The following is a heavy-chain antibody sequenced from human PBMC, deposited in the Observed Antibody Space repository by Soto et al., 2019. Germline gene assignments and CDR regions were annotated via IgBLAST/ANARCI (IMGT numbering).Heavy chain of an antibody. J-gene: IGHJ6*02. CDR2: IIPIFGTA. CDR3: ARYIVSIVVTWNYYYGMDV. CDR1: GGTFSSYA. Sequence: ASVKVSCKASGGTFSSYAISWVRQAPGQGLEWMGGIIPIFGTANYAQKFQGRVTITADKSTSTAYMELSSLRSEDTAVYYCARYIVSIVVTWNYYYGMDVWCQGTTVTVSS. V-gene: IGHV1-69*06. D-gene: IGHD2-21*02.